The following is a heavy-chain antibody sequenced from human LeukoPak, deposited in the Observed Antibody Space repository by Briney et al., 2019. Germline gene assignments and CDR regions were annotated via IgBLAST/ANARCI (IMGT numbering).Heavy chain of an antibody. CDR2: IKQDGSEK. CDR3: ARVMISAAGSSYNWFGP. J-gene: IGHJ5*02. D-gene: IGHD6-13*01. Sequence: PGGSLRLSCAASGFTFSSYWMSWVRQAPGKGLEWVANIKQDGSEKYYVDSVKGRFTISRDNAKNSLYLQMNSLRAEDTAIYYCARVMISAAGSSYNWFGPWGQGTLVTVSS. CDR1: GFTFSSYW. V-gene: IGHV3-7*01.